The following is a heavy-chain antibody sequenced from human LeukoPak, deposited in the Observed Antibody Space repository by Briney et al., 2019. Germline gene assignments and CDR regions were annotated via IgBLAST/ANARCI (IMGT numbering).Heavy chain of an antibody. D-gene: IGHD1-26*01. CDR2: ITSTSAYI. Sequence: PGGSLRLSCAASGFAFSTYSMNWVRQAPGKGLEWVSSITSTSAYIYYADSVKGRFTISRDNAKNSPYLQMNSLRAEDMAVYYCARVAGGSYHFDYWGQGALVTVSS. CDR3: ARVAGGSYHFDY. CDR1: GFAFSTYS. V-gene: IGHV3-21*01. J-gene: IGHJ4*02.